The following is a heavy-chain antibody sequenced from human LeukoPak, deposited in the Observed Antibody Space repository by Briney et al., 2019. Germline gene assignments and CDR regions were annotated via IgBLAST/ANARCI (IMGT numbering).Heavy chain of an antibody. CDR3: AKAVDYDILTGLSRTPFDY. CDR1: GFTFSIYA. V-gene: IGHV3-23*01. CDR2: ISGGSDGT. Sequence: RGSLRLSCAGSGFTFSIYAMNWVRQAPGKGLEWVSSISGGSDGTYYADSVKGRFTISRDNSKNTLYLQMNSLRAEDTAVYYCAKAVDYDILTGLSRTPFDYWGQGTLVTVSS. D-gene: IGHD3-9*01. J-gene: IGHJ4*02.